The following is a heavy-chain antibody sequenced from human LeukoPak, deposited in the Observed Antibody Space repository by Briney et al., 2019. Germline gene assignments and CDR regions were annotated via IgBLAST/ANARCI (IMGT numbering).Heavy chain of an antibody. CDR3: AKVPYSSSWPPFDY. CDR2: ISGSGGST. D-gene: IGHD6-13*01. J-gene: IGHJ4*02. V-gene: IGHV3-23*01. CDR1: GFAFSSYA. Sequence: GGSLRLSCATSGFAFSSYAMSWVRQAPGKGLEWVSAISGSGGSTYYADSVKGRFTISRDNSKNTLYLQMNSLRAEDTAVYYCAKVPYSSSWPPFDYWGQGTLVTVSS.